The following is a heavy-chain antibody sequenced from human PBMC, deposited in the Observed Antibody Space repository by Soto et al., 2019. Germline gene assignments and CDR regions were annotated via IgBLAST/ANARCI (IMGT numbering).Heavy chain of an antibody. CDR1: GYSFTSYW. D-gene: IGHD3-3*02. V-gene: IGHV5-51*01. J-gene: IGHJ4*02. CDR2: IYPGDSDT. Sequence: PGESLKISCKGSGYSFTSYWIGWVRQMPGKGLEWMGIIYPGDSDTRYRPSFQGQVTISADKSISTAYLQWSSLKASDTAMYYCFSGCNGSLDFFDFRAQGTLVPVSS. CDR3: FSGCNGSLDFFDF.